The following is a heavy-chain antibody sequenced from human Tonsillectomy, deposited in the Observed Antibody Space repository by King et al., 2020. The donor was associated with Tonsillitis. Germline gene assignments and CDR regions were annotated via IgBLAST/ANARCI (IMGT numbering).Heavy chain of an antibody. CDR2: ISEDGTNT. D-gene: IGHD4-17*01. J-gene: IGHJ4*02. CDR1: GFSLSAFD. V-gene: IGHV3-30*04. CDR3: AGEALGPDYGDYEGEFDY. Sequence: VQLVESGGDVVQPGRSLRLSCEVSGFSLSAFDMDWVRQAPGKGLEWVAVISEDGTNTYYGDSVKGRFTVSRDNSKNTLYLEMNTLRVEDTAVYYCAGEALGPDYGDYEGEFDYWGQGTLVTVSS.